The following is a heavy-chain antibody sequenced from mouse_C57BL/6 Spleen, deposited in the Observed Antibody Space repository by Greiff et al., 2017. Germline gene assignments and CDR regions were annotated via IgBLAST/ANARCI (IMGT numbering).Heavy chain of an antibody. CDR2: INPNNGGT. CDR3: AYYYGSSYEAMDY. Sequence: VQLQQSGPELVKPGASVKISCKASGYTFTDYYMNWVKQSHGKSLEWIGDINPNNGGTSYNQKFKGKATLTVDKSSSTAYMELRSLTSEDSAVYYCAYYYGSSYEAMDYWGQGTSVTVSS. V-gene: IGHV1-26*01. J-gene: IGHJ4*01. CDR1: GYTFTDYY. D-gene: IGHD1-1*01.